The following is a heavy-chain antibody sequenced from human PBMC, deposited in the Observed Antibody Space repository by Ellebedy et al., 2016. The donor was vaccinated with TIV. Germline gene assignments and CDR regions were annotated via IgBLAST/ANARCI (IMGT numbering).Heavy chain of an antibody. CDR1: GFSFRSYW. J-gene: IGHJ5*02. CDR3: ARRGSYGDYAVQINSWFDR. V-gene: IGHV3-7*01. CDR2: IYQDGSDE. Sequence: GGSLRLSCAASGFSFRSYWMSRVRQAPGKGLEWVANIYQDGSDEYYVDSVKGRFTISRDNDNKALFLQMNSLRVEDTAVYYCARRGSYGDYAVQINSWFDRWGRGTLVTVSS. D-gene: IGHD4-17*01.